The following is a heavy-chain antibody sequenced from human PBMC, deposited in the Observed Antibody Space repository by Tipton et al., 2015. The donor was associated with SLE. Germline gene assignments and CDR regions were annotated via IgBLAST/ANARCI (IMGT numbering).Heavy chain of an antibody. Sequence: SLRLSCAASGFTFSNYWMHWVRQAPGKGLEWVAGISWDANNEYYEDSVKGRLTISRDNSKNTLYLQMNSLRAEDTAVYYCAGGLGGVTGHVFFDYWGQGTLVTFSS. D-gene: IGHD2-21*02. J-gene: IGHJ4*02. CDR3: AGGLGGVTGHVFFDY. CDR2: ISWDANNE. CDR1: GFTFSNYW. V-gene: IGHV3-30*03.